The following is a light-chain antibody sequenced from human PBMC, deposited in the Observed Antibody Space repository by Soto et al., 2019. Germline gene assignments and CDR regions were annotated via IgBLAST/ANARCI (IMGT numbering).Light chain of an antibody. J-gene: IGKJ4*01. CDR1: QSVSSSY. V-gene: IGKV3-20*01. CDR3: QQYGRSPLT. Sequence: FVLTQSPSTLSLSTGERATLSCRASQSVSSSYLAWYQQKPGQAPRLLIHGASSRATGIPDRFSGSGSGTDFTLIISRLEPEDFAVFYCQQYGRSPLTFGGGTKVDIK. CDR2: GAS.